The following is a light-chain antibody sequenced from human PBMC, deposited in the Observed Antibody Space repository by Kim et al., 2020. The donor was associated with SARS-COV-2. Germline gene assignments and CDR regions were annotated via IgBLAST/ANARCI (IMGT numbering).Light chain of an antibody. CDR2: NNN. V-gene: IGLV1-44*01. Sequence: QSALTQPPSASGTPGQRVTISCSGSSSNIGRNTLNWYQQLPGTAPKLLIYNNNQRPSGVPDRFSGSKSGTSASLAISGLQSEDEADYYCAAWDGSLDVYVFGTGTKVTVL. CDR3: AAWDGSLDVYV. J-gene: IGLJ1*01. CDR1: SSNIGRNT.